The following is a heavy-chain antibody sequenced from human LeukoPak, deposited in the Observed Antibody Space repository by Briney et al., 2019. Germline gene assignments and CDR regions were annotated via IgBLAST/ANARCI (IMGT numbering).Heavy chain of an antibody. V-gene: IGHV1-58*01. D-gene: IGHD3-3*01. CDR2: IVVGSGNT. Sequence: SVKVSCKASGFTFTSSAVQWVRQARGQRLEWIGWIVVGSGNTNYAQKFQERVTMTTDTSTSTAYMELRSLRSDDTAVYYCATITIFGVVTNYFDYWGQGTLVTVSS. CDR3: ATITIFGVVTNYFDY. J-gene: IGHJ4*02. CDR1: GFTFTSSA.